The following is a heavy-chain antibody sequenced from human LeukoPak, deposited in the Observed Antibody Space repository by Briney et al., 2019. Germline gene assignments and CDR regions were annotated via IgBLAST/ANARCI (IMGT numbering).Heavy chain of an antibody. J-gene: IGHJ4*02. D-gene: IGHD6-13*01. Sequence: GGSLRLSCAASGFSFSIYNMNWVRQAPGKGLEWVSGISGSTTYTYYADSVKGRFTISRDNARNSPFLQMNSLRAEDTAVYYCARARTTGIAAAGTTYYSDYWGQGTLVTVSS. CDR3: ARARTTGIAAAGTTYYSDY. CDR1: GFSFSIYN. V-gene: IGHV3-21*01. CDR2: ISGSTTYT.